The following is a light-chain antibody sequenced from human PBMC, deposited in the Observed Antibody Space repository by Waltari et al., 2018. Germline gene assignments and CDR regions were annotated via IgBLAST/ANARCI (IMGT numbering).Light chain of an antibody. CDR2: GAS. CDR1: QSVTSIA. CDR3: QHYDGSVVT. Sequence: DTVLTQSPDTVSLSPGDRGTLSCRASQSVTSIALSWFQQRPGQAPRLLIYGASNRATEIPDRFSGSGSGTDFTLTISRLEPEDFAVYYCQHYDGSVVTFGGGTKVEI. V-gene: IGKV3-20*01. J-gene: IGKJ4*01.